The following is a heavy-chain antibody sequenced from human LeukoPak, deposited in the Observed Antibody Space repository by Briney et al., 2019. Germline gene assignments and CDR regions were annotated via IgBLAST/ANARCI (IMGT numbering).Heavy chain of an antibody. CDR2: IQYDESSK. CDR1: GITFSASG. D-gene: IGHD3-22*01. CDR3: AREGGTLVISTLDY. Sequence: PGGSLRLSCAASGITFSASGMHWVRQAPGKGLEWLTFIQYDESSKYYADSVKGRFTVSRDNFRNTVYLQMNSLRAEDTAVYHCAREGGTLVISTLDYWGLGTPVTVSS. V-gene: IGHV3-30*02. J-gene: IGHJ4*02.